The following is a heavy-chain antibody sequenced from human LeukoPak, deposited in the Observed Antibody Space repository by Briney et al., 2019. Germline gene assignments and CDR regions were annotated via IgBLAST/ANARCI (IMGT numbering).Heavy chain of an antibody. Sequence: ASVKVSCKASGYTFTGYYMHWVRQAPGQGLEWMGWINLNSGGTNYAQKFQGRVTMTRDTSISTAYMELSRLRSDDTAVYYCARDLSGSGSYYHTYYYYYGMDVWGQGTTVTVSS. J-gene: IGHJ6*02. CDR1: GYTFTGYY. D-gene: IGHD3-10*01. CDR3: ARDLSGSGSYYHTYYYYYGMDV. V-gene: IGHV1-2*02. CDR2: INLNSGGT.